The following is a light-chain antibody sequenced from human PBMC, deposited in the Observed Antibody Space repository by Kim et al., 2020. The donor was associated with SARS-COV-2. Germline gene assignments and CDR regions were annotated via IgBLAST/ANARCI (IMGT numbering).Light chain of an antibody. J-gene: IGKJ1*01. V-gene: IGKV1-27*01. Sequence: ASVGDKVTIPCRASQDIRNHLAWYQQRPGKVPKLLIYAASALHSGVPSRFGGSGSGTDFTLTITSLQPEDVATYYCQKYDSVPWTFGPGTKVDIK. CDR2: AAS. CDR3: QKYDSVPWT. CDR1: QDIRNH.